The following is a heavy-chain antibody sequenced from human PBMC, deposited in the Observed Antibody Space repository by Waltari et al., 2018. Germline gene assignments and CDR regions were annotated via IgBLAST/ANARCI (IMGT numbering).Heavy chain of an antibody. D-gene: IGHD3-22*01. CDR1: GLGFRNDD. J-gene: IGHJ4*02. CDR2: IYKDGST. V-gene: IGHV3-23*03. CDR3: AKEGSGYYGGSFDY. Sequence: EVQMLESGGGLVQPGGSLRLSCAASGLGFRNDDMNWVRQAPGKGLEWISVIYKDGSTYYVDSVRGRFTISRDNSKNTLYLQMNSLGAEDTAMYFCAKEGSGYYGGSFDYWGQGTMVTVSS.